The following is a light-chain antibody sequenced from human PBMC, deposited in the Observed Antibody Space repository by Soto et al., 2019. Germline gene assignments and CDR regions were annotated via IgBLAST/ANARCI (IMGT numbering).Light chain of an antibody. V-gene: IGKV1-5*01. CDR2: AAS. Sequence: DIQMTQSPSTLSASVGDRVTITCRASQSIRSLLSWYQQKPVKAPKLLIYAASTLQSGVPSRFSGSGSGTDFNLTISCLQSEDFATYYCQQYYSYPLTFGGGTKVDIK. CDR1: QSIRSL. J-gene: IGKJ4*01. CDR3: QQYYSYPLT.